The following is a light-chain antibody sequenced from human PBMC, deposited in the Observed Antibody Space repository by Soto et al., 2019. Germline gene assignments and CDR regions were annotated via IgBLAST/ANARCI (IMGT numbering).Light chain of an antibody. CDR3: QRYDNVPRT. Sequence: DIQMTQSPSSLSASVGDRVTITCQASQDISNYLNWYQQKPGKAPKLLIYDAINLETGVPSRFSGSGSGTDFTVTISSLQPEDIATYYCQRYDNVPRTFGGGTRVEIK. V-gene: IGKV1-33*01. J-gene: IGKJ4*01. CDR2: DAI. CDR1: QDISNY.